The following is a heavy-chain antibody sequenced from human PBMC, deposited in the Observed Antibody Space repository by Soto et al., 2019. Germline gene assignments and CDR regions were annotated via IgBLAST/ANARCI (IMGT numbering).Heavy chain of an antibody. CDR2: VNPIVSMS. D-gene: IGHD3-10*01. J-gene: IGHJ4*02. CDR1: GDTFNFYS. V-gene: IGHV1-69*02. CDR3: ARSYGSGYRAFDY. Sequence: QVQLVQSGAEVKRPGSSVKVSCKASGDTFNFYSINWVRQAPGLGLEWMGRVNPIVSMSNYAQKFQGRVTMTADKSTSSADMELRSLRSEDTAIYYGARSYGSGYRAFDYWGQGALVTVSS.